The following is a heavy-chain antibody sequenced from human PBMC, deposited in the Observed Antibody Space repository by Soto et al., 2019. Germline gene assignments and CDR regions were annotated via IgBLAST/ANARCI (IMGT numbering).Heavy chain of an antibody. Sequence: QVQLQQWGAGLLKPSETLSLTCAVYGGSFSGYYWSWIRQPPGKGLEWIGEINHSGSTNYNPSLKSRVTISVDTSKNQFSLKLSSVTAADTAVYYCARGAGVANYFDYWGQGTLVTVSS. CDR1: GGSFSGYY. J-gene: IGHJ4*02. V-gene: IGHV4-34*01. CDR3: ARGAGVANYFDY. CDR2: INHSGST.